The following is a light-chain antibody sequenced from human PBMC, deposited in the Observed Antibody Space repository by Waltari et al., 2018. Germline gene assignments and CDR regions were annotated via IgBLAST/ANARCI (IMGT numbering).Light chain of an antibody. V-gene: IGLV2-11*01. Sequence: QSALTQPRSVSGSPGQSVTISCPGTSSDVGGYNYVSWYQQHPGKAPKLMLYDVIKRPSGVPALCPGSTSVNTASLSIFGLHAEDEDDYYCCSYAVSSFVFGTRTKVTVL. CDR1: SSDVGGYNY. J-gene: IGLJ1*01. CDR2: DVI. CDR3: CSYAVSSFV.